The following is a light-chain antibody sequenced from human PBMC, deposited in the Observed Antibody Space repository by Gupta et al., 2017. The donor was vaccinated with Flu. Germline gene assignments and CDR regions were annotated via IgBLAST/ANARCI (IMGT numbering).Light chain of an antibody. CDR3: QSQDRRMSGLV. Sequence: TIACSVCISNTGACDDVHWYQHLSATTPILLIFRNIGRASGTPARFSATKSATSAAVSTTVLQAEEEADYYCQSQDRRMSGLVFGGGTKLTVL. J-gene: IGLJ3*02. CDR1: ISNTGACDD. V-gene: IGLV1-40*01. CDR2: RNI.